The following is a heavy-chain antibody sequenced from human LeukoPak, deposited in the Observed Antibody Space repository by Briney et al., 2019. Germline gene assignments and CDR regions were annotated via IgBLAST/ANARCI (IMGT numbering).Heavy chain of an antibody. J-gene: IGHJ4*02. CDR2: ISGDGVST. D-gene: IGHD3-22*01. Sequence: PGGSLRLSCAASGFTFSSYSMNWVRQAPGKGLEWVSLISGDGVSTYYADSVKGRFTISRDISKNSLYLQMKSLRTEDTALYYCAKSYESSGYYYGFDYWGQGTLVTVSS. V-gene: IGHV3-43*02. CDR1: GFTFSSYS. CDR3: AKSYESSGYYYGFDY.